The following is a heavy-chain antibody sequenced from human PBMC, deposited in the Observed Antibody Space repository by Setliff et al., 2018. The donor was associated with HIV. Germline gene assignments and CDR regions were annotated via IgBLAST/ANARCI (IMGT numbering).Heavy chain of an antibody. V-gene: IGHV3-23*01. D-gene: IGHD3-22*01. Sequence: GSLRLSCVGPGFTFSPYGMTWVRQAPGKGLEWVSFMSGSGGAFSTYYADSVKGRFTISRDNSRNTIYLQMNSLRAEDTAVYYCAKDLVYYDSSGDLDYWGQGTLVTVSS. CDR2: MSGSGGAFST. J-gene: IGHJ4*02. CDR3: AKDLVYYDSSGDLDY. CDR1: GFTFSPYG.